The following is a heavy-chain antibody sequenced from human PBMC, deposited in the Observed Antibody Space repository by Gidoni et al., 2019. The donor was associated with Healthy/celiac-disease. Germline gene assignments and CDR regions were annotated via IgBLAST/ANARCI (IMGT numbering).Heavy chain of an antibody. D-gene: IGHD2-21*02. Sequence: QVQLAESGGGVVQPGRSLRLPCAASGFTFSSYAMHWVRQAPGKGLGWVAVISYDGSNKYYADSVKGRFTISRDNSKNTLYLQMNSLRAEDTAVYYCAGGIVVVTIGIWGQGTMVTVSS. J-gene: IGHJ3*02. V-gene: IGHV3-30-3*01. CDR1: GFTFSSYA. CDR3: AGGIVVVTIGI. CDR2: ISYDGSNK.